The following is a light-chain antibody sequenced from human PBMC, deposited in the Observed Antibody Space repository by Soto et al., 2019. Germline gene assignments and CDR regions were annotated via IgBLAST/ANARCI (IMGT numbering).Light chain of an antibody. CDR1: QSSSTW. Sequence: DIQMTQSPSTLSASVGDRVTITCRAGQSSSTWLAWYQQKPGKAPKLLVYKASNLKGGVPSRFSGSGTGTEFTITISSLQPDDFATYYCQQYNTYPLTFGGGTTVEIK. CDR3: QQYNTYPLT. V-gene: IGKV1-5*03. CDR2: KAS. J-gene: IGKJ4*01.